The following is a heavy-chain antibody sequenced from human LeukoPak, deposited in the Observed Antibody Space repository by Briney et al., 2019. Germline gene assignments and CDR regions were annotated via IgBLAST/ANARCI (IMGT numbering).Heavy chain of an antibody. J-gene: IGHJ6*02. D-gene: IGHD1-7*01. CDR3: AREWLELQQGRFYYGMDV. CDR1: GYTFTSYG. Sequence: ASVKVSCKASGYTFTSYGISWVRQAPGQGLEWMGIINPSGGSTSYAQKFQGRVTMTRDTSTSTVYMELSSLRSEDTAVYYCAREWLELQQGRFYYGMDVWGQGTTVTVSS. CDR2: INPSGGST. V-gene: IGHV1-46*01.